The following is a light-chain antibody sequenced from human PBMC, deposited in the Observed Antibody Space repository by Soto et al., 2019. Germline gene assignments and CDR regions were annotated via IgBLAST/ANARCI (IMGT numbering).Light chain of an antibody. CDR3: QQADSFPLT. Sequence: DIRMTQSPSSVSASIGDRVTITCRASQGIRSYLAWYQQTPGKAPKLLIYPASSLRSGVPSRFSGSGSGTDFTLTISSLEAEDFAIYYCQQADSFPLTFGGGTKVDIK. CDR1: QGIRSY. CDR2: PAS. J-gene: IGKJ4*01. V-gene: IGKV1-12*01.